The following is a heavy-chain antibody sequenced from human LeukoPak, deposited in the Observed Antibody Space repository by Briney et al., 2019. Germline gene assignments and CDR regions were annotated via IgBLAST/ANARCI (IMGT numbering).Heavy chain of an antibody. Sequence: GGSLRLSCAASGFTFSSYGMHWVRQAPGKGLEWVAVISYDGSNKYYADSVKGRFTISRDNSKNTLYLQMNSLRAEDTAVYYCAKVPSRNYQFDYWGQGTLVTVSS. J-gene: IGHJ4*02. V-gene: IGHV3-30*18. CDR2: ISYDGSNK. CDR1: GFTFSSYG. CDR3: AKVPSRNYQFDY. D-gene: IGHD1-7*01.